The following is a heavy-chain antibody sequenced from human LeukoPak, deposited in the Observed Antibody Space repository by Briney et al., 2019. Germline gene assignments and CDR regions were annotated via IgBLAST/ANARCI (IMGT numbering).Heavy chain of an antibody. D-gene: IGHD3-10*01. J-gene: IGHJ4*02. CDR2: VRGSDFTT. CDR3: ARGRGSYSFDY. CDR1: GFTFSNSF. V-gene: IGHV3-23*01. Sequence: GGSLRLSCAASGFTFSNSFMSWVRQAPGKGLEWVSAVRGSDFTTHYADSVKGRFTVSSDNSKNTMYMEMNSLRAEDTAVYYCARGRGSYSFDYWGQGTLVTVSS.